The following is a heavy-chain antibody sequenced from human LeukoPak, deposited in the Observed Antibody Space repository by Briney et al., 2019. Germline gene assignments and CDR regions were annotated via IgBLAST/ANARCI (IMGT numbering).Heavy chain of an antibody. Sequence: SETPSLTCTVSGGSISSSSYYWGWIRQPPGKGLEWIGSIYYSGSTYYNPSLKSRVTISVDTSKNQFSLKLSSVTAADTAVYYCASIAAAGLSFDPWGQGTLVTVSS. V-gene: IGHV4-39*01. CDR2: IYYSGST. J-gene: IGHJ5*02. CDR3: ASIAAAGLSFDP. D-gene: IGHD6-13*01. CDR1: GGSISSSSYY.